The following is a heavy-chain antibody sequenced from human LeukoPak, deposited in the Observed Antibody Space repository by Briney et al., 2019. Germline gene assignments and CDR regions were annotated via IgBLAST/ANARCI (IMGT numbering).Heavy chain of an antibody. Sequence: SETLSLTCTVSGGSVSSGSYYWSWIRQPPGKGLEWIGYIYYRGSTNYNPSLKSRVTISVDTSKNQFSLRLSSVTAADTAVYYCARLSGYSSGHYYSDYWGQGTLVTVSS. CDR3: ARLSGYSSGHYYSDY. V-gene: IGHV4-61*01. CDR2: IYYRGST. J-gene: IGHJ4*02. CDR1: GGSVSSGSYY. D-gene: IGHD3-22*01.